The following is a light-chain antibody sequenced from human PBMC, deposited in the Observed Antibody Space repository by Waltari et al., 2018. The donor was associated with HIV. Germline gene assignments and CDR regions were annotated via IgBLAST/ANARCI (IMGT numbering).Light chain of an antibody. J-gene: IGLJ1*01. CDR1: SSNIGRNY. V-gene: IGLV1-47*01. CDR3: AAWDDSLRGFYV. Sequence: QSVLTQPPSASGTPGQRVTISCSGSSSNIGRNYVYWYQQLPGTAPKLLIYRNNQRPSGVPDRFSGSKSGTSASLAISGLRSEDEADYYCAAWDDSLRGFYVFGTGTKVTVL. CDR2: RNN.